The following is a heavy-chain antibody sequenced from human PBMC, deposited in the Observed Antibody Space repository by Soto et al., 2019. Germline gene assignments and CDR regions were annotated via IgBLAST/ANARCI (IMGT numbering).Heavy chain of an antibody. CDR2: ISSSSSTI. CDR1: GFTFSSYS. D-gene: IGHD5-12*01. Sequence: EVQLVESGGGLVQPGGSLRLSCAASGFTFSSYSMNWVRQAPGKGLEWVSYISSSSSTIYYAYSVKGRFTISRDNAKNTMYLQLNRLRAEDTAVYDCASQSSEWLLFASWGQGTLVTVSS. V-gene: IGHV3-48*01. CDR3: ASQSSEWLLFAS. J-gene: IGHJ4*02.